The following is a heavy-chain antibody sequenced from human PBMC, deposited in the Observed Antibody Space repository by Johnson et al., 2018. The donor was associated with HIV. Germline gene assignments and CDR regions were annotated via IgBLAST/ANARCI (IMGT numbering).Heavy chain of an antibody. V-gene: IGHV3-9*01. CDR2: LTWNSDTI. CDR1: GFTFDNYA. D-gene: IGHD2-15*01. J-gene: IGHJ3*02. Sequence: VQLVESGGGLVQPGRSLRLSCAASGFTFDNYAMHWVRQAPGKGLEWVSGLTWNSDTIAYVDSVKGRFTISRDSAKKSLYLQMNSLRPEDTAVYYCARQIIAVVEDATSGAFDIWGQGTMVTVSS. CDR3: ARQIIAVVEDATSGAFDI.